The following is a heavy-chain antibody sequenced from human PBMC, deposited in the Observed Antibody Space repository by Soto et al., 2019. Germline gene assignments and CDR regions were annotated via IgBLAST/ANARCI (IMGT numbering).Heavy chain of an antibody. V-gene: IGHV3-30-3*01. CDR3: ARDATGVDY. D-gene: IGHD1-1*01. CDR1: GVTLRSYA. J-gene: IGHJ4*02. CDR2: ISYDGSNK. Sequence: GGTLRLSCSASGVTLRSYAMHWVRQAPGKGLEWMGVISYDGSNKYYADSVKGRFTISRDNSKNTLYLQMNSLRAEDTALYYCARDATGVDYWGQGTLVTVSS.